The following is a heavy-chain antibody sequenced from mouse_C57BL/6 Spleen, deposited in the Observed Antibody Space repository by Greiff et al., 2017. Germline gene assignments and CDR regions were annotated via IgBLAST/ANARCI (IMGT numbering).Heavy chain of an antibody. Sequence: QVQLQQSGAELVRPGTSVKVSCKASGYAFTNYLIEWVKQRPGQGLEWIGVINPGSGGTNYNEKFKGKATLTAAKSSSTAYMQLSSLTSEDSAVYFCARSALLRDYYAMDYWGQGTSVTVSS. CDR3: ARSALLRDYYAMDY. V-gene: IGHV1-54*01. J-gene: IGHJ4*01. CDR2: INPGSGGT. CDR1: GYAFTNYL. D-gene: IGHD1-2*01.